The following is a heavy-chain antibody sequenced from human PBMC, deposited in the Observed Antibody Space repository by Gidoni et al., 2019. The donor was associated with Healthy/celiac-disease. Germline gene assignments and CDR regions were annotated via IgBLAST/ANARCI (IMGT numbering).Heavy chain of an antibody. Sequence: EVQLVESGGGLVQPGGSLRLSCAASGVTFSSYAMSWVRQAPGKGLGWVSAIRGSGGSTYYAASVKGRFTSSRDNSKNPLYLQMNSLRAEDTAVYYCAKDPPPDYDFWSGYCAADYWGQGTLVTVSS. CDR1: GVTFSSYA. V-gene: IGHV3-23*04. D-gene: IGHD3-3*01. CDR2: IRGSGGST. CDR3: AKDPPPDYDFWSGYCAADY. J-gene: IGHJ4*02.